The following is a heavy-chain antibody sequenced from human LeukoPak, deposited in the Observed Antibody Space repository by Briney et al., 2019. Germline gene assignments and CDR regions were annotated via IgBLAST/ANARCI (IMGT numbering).Heavy chain of an antibody. V-gene: IGHV3-23*01. CDR2: ISGSGSST. J-gene: IGHJ4*02. Sequence: GGPLRLSCAASGFTFSSYAMSWVRQAPGKGLEWVSPISGSGSSTYYADSVKGRFTISRDNPKNTLYLQMNSLRAEDTAVYYCAKGVAVASPYYFDYWGQGTLVTVSS. D-gene: IGHD6-19*01. CDR1: GFTFSSYA. CDR3: AKGVAVASPYYFDY.